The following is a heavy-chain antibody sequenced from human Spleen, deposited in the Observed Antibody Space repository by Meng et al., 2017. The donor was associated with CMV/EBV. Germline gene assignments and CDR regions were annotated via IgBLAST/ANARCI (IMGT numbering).Heavy chain of an antibody. CDR3: AKDYREGWALGYCTTGVCYKDY. J-gene: IGHJ4*02. CDR2: IRYDGSNK. D-gene: IGHD2-8*01. Sequence: GGSLRLSCAASGFTFSSYGMHWVRQAPGKGLEWVAFIRYDGSNKYYADSVRGRFTISRDDSKNTLYLQMNSLRPEDTAVYYCAKDYREGWALGYCTTGVCYKDYWGQGTLVTVSS. CDR1: GFTFSSYG. V-gene: IGHV3-30*02.